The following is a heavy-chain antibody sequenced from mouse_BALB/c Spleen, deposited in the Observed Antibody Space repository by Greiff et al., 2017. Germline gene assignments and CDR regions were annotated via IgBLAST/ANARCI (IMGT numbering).Heavy chain of an antibody. CDR1: GYAFTSYN. J-gene: IGHJ1*01. V-gene: IGHV1-9*01. CDR2: ILPGSGST. Sequence: QVQLQQSGPELVKPGASVKVSCKASGYAFTSYNMYWVKQSHGKSLEWIGEILPGSGSTNYNEKFKGKATFTADTSSNTAYMQLSSLTSEDSAVYYCARRVITTATRYFDVWGAGTTVTVSS. D-gene: IGHD1-2*01. CDR3: ARRVITTATRYFDV.